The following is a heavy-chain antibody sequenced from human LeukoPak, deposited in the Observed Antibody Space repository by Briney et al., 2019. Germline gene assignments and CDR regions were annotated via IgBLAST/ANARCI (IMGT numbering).Heavy chain of an antibody. CDR2: IYYSGST. CDR1: GGSITSYY. CDR3: ARLLAAAVAFDI. Sequence: SETLSLTCTVSGGSITSYYWSWIRQPPGEGLEWIGYIYYSGSTNYNPSLKSRVTISVDTSKNQFSLKLSSVTAADTAVYYCARLLAAAVAFDIWGQGTMVTVSS. J-gene: IGHJ3*02. V-gene: IGHV4-59*12. D-gene: IGHD6-13*01.